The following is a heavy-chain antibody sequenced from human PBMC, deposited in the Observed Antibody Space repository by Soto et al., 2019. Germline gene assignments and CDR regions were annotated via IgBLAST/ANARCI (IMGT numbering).Heavy chain of an antibody. CDR2: ISSSSSYI. CDR1: GFTFSSYS. Sequence: GGSLRLSCAASGFTFSSYSMNWVRQAPGKGLEWVSSISSSSSYIYYADSVKGRFTISRDNAKNSLYLQMNSLRAEDTAVYYCARDGFSDSGGHSAFDIWGQGTMVTVSS. J-gene: IGHJ3*02. V-gene: IGHV3-21*01. CDR3: ARDGFSDSGGHSAFDI. D-gene: IGHD1-26*01.